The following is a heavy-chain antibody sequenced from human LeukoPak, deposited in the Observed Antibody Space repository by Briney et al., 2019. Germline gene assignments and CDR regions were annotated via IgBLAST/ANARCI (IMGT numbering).Heavy chain of an antibody. CDR2: ISTLGST. CDR1: GGSINNYY. J-gene: IGHJ3*02. D-gene: IGHD6-13*01. V-gene: IGHV4-4*07. CDR3: ARDHPAAAGISAFDI. Sequence: SETLSLTCSVSGGSINNYYWTWIRQPAGKGLEWIGHISTLGSTNYNPSLKSRVTISVDTSKNQISLKLSSVTAADTAVYYCARDHPAAAGISAFDIWGQGTMVTVSS.